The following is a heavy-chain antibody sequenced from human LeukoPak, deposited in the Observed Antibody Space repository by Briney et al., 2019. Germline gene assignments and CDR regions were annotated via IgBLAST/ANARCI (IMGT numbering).Heavy chain of an antibody. V-gene: IGHV3-30-3*01. CDR2: ISYDGSNK. CDR3: ARDFWASVQQLAHSFDY. CDR1: GFTFSSYA. D-gene: IGHD6-13*01. Sequence: GGSLRLSCAASGFTFSSYAMHWVRQAPGKGLEWVAVISYDGSNKYYADSVKGRFTISRDNSKNTLYLQMNGLRAEDTAVYYCARDFWASVQQLAHSFDYWGQGTLVTVSS. J-gene: IGHJ4*02.